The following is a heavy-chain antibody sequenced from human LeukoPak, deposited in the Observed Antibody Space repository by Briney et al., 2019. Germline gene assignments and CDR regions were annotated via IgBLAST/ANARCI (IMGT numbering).Heavy chain of an antibody. V-gene: IGHV1-24*01. CDR1: GYTLTELS. D-gene: IGHD4-17*01. Sequence: GASVKVSCKVSGYTLTELSMHWVRQAPGKGLEWMGGFDPEDGETIYAQKFQGRVTMTEGTSTDTAYMELSSLRSEDTAVYYCATALGGDYVGDAFDIWGQGTMVTVSS. CDR3: ATALGGDYVGDAFDI. CDR2: FDPEDGET. J-gene: IGHJ3*02.